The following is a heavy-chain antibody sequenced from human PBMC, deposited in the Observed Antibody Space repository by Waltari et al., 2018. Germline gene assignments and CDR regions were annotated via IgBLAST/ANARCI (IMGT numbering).Heavy chain of an antibody. CDR1: GFTFSNHW. CDR2: IKEDGSEQ. J-gene: IGHJ4*02. D-gene: IGHD1-1*01. V-gene: IGHV3-7*03. Sequence: EVQLVESGGDLVHPGGSLRVSCAASGFTFSNHWMNCVRQAAGKGLEWVANIKEDGSEQNYADSVMGRFTISRDNAKNSPYLEMNSLRPEDTAVYYCARLWNGPDSWGQGTLVTVSS. CDR3: ARLWNGPDS.